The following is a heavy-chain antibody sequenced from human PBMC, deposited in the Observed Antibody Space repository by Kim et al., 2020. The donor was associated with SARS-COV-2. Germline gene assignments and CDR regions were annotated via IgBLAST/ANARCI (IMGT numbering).Heavy chain of an antibody. CDR2: IKSKTDGGTT. CDR1: GFTFSNAW. CDR3: TTGHGGYEFWSGYYEHYYYGMDV. J-gene: IGHJ6*02. Sequence: GGSLRLSCAASGFTFSNAWMSWVRQAPGKGLEWVGRIKSKTDGGTTDYAAPVKGRFTISRDDSKNTLYLQMNSLKTEDTAVYYCTTGHGGYEFWSGYYEHYYYGMDVWGQGTTVTVSS. D-gene: IGHD3-3*01. V-gene: IGHV3-15*01.